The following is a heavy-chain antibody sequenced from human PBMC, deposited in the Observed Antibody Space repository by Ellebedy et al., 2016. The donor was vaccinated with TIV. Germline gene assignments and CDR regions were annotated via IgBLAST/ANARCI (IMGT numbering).Heavy chain of an antibody. CDR3: AKDMDRATKEY. D-gene: IGHD5-18*01. CDR2: ISSRDYGGGT. J-gene: IGHJ4*02. CDR1: GFTFSRSA. Sequence: GESLKISCAASGFTFSRSAMSWVRQAPGKGLEWVSQISSRDYGGGTYYADSVRGRFTISRDDSRNTVYLQMNSLGAEDTALYYCAKDMDRATKEYWGQGTRVTVSS. V-gene: IGHV3-23*01.